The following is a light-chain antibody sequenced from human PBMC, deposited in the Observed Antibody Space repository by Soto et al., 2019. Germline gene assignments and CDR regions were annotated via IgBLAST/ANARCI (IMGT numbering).Light chain of an antibody. J-gene: IGKJ1*01. V-gene: IGKV1-5*03. CDR3: QHWS. CDR1: QTINRW. Sequence: DIPMTQSPSTLSASVGDRVTITCRASQTINRWLAWYQQKPGEVPKLLIYKASVLESGVPSRFSDSGSGTEFTLTISRLQPEDVATYYCQHWSFGQGTKVEI. CDR2: KAS.